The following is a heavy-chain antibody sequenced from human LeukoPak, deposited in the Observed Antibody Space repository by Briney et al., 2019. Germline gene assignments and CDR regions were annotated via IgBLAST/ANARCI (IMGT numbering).Heavy chain of an antibody. D-gene: IGHD3-3*01. CDR2: SCHGGST. V-gene: IGHV4-38-2*01. CDR1: GYSISSGDY. J-gene: IGHJ4*02. Sequence: SETLSLTCAVSGYSISSGDYWGCIRQPPGKGVEVIGISCHGGSTYYNPSLKSRFTISVDTSKNQFSLKLSSVTAADTAVYYCARHLGYDFWSGHFDYWGQGTLLTVSS. CDR3: ARHLGYDFWSGHFDY.